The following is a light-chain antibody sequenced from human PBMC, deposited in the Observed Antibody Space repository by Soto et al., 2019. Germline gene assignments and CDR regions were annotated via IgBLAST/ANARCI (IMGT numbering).Light chain of an antibody. CDR2: DAS. Sequence: EIVLTQSPGTLSLSPGERATLSCRASQSVGNNYLAWYQQKPGQDPRFLIYDASNRATGIPDRFSGSGSGTDFTLTISRLEPEDFAVYYCQQYGSTPLTFGGGTKVEIK. CDR1: QSVGNNY. CDR3: QQYGSTPLT. J-gene: IGKJ4*01. V-gene: IGKV3-20*01.